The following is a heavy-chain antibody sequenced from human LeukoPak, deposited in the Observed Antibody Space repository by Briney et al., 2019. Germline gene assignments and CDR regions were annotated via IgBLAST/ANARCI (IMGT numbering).Heavy chain of an antibody. V-gene: IGHV1-69*01. CDR2: IIPIFGTA. CDR3: ARARSIVVVPAAFDY. J-gene: IGHJ4*02. Sequence: SVKVSCKASGGTFSSYAISWVRQAPGQGLEWMGGIIPIFGTANYAQKFQGRVTITADESTSTAYMELSSLRSEDTAVYYCARARSIVVVPAAFDYWGQGTLVTVSS. D-gene: IGHD2-2*01. CDR1: GGTFSSYA.